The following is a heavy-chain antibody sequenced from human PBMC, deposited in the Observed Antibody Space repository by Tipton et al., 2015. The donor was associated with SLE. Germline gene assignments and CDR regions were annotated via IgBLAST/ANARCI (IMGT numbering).Heavy chain of an antibody. Sequence: TLSLTCTVSGGSISSSNYYWGWVRQPPGKGLEWIGNIYYSGSTYSNPSLKSRLIISLDTSKNQFSLKLRSVTAADTAVYFCARRVTYCSGATCYPDAFDSLGQGTMVTVSS. J-gene: IGHJ3*01. CDR1: GGSISSSNYY. V-gene: IGHV4-39*07. CDR2: IYYSGST. D-gene: IGHD2-15*01. CDR3: ARRVTYCSGATCYPDAFDS.